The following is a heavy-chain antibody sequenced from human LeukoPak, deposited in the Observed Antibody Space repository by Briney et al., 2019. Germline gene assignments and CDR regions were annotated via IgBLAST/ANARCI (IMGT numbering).Heavy chain of an antibody. CDR3: ARDLPSQDAFDI. CDR2: IIPIFGTA. Sequence: SVKVSCKASGGTFSNYAISWVRQAPGQGLEWMGGIIPIFGTANYAQKFQGRVTITTDESTSTAYMELSSLRSEDTAVYYCARDLPSQDAFDIWGQGTMVTVSS. V-gene: IGHV1-69*05. J-gene: IGHJ3*02. CDR1: GGTFSNYA.